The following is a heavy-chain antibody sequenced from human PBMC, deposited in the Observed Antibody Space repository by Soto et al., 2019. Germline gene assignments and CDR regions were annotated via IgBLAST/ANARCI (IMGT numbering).Heavy chain of an antibody. CDR1: GYTFTGYY. CDR3: AKDGPTGTYYYYGMDV. J-gene: IGHJ6*02. Sequence: ASVKVSCKASGYTFTGYYMHWVRQAPGQGLEWMGWINPNSGGTNYAQKFQGWVTMTRDTSISTAYMELSRLRSDDTAVYYCAKDGPTGTYYYYGMDVWGQGTTVTVSS. D-gene: IGHD1-1*01. CDR2: INPNSGGT. V-gene: IGHV1-2*04.